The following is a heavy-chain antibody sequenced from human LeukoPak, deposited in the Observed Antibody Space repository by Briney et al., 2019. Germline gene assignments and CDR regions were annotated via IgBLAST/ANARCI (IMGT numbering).Heavy chain of an antibody. CDR2: ISSTSSIK. CDR3: ASTYYYTLGNCDY. Sequence: PGESLRLSCTASGFTFRSYAMNWVRQAPGKGLEWVSYISSTSSIKKYADSVRGRFTISRDNANNSLYLQMSSLRAEDTAVYYCASTYYYTLGNCDYRGQGTLVTVSS. D-gene: IGHD3-9*01. V-gene: IGHV3-48*01. CDR1: GFTFRSYA. J-gene: IGHJ4*02.